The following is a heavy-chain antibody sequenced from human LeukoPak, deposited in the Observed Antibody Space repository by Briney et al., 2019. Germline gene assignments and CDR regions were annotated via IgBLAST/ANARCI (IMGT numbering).Heavy chain of an antibody. D-gene: IGHD3-22*01. CDR3: ARSTVNYYDSSGPFDY. CDR1: GFTFSSYS. Sequence: GGSLRLSCAASGFTFSSYSMNWVRQAPGKGLEWVSYISSSSSTIYYADSVKGRFTISRDNAKNSLYLQMNSLRAEDTAVYYCARSTVNYYDSSGPFDYWGQGTLVTVSS. V-gene: IGHV3-48*01. J-gene: IGHJ4*02. CDR2: ISSSSSTI.